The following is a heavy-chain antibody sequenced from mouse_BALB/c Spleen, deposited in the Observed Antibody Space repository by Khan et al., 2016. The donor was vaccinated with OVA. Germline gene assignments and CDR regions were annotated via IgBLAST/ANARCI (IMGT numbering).Heavy chain of an antibody. V-gene: IGHV1-7*01. J-gene: IGHJ2*01. CDR2: INPTSGYT. CDR3: TRDRMDY. CDR1: GYTFTTYW. Sequence: QVQLKQSGAELAKPGASVKMSCKASGYTFTTYWMHWVKQRPGQGLEWIGYINPTSGYTDYNEKFKNRATLSADKSSSTAYMQLSSLTSEDSAVYYGTRDRMDYWGQGTTLTVSS.